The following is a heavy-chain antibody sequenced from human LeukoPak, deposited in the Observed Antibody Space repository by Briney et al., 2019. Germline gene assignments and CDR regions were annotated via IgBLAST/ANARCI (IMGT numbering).Heavy chain of an antibody. V-gene: IGHV1-69*04. CDR2: IIPILGIA. CDR3: ARPGEVGSYPLGAFDI. J-gene: IGHJ3*02. Sequence: SVKVSCKASGYTFSSYGISWVRQVPGQGLEWMGRIIPILGIANYAQKFQGRVTITADKSTSTAYMELSSLRSEDTAVYYCARPGEVGSYPLGAFDIWGQGTMVTVSS. D-gene: IGHD1-26*01. CDR1: GYTFSSYG.